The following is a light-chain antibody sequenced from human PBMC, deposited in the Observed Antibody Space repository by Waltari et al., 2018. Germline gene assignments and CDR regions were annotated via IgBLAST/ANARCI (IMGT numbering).Light chain of an antibody. CDR2: KAS. V-gene: IGKV1-5*03. J-gene: IGKJ1*01. Sequence: IPMTQSPSTLSASVGDRVIIPCRASQTVYDDLAWYQQKPGKAPQLLISKASTLEGGVPSRFSGSGYGTEFTLTISSLQPDDLATYYCQQYQSYWMFGQGTKVEIK. CDR3: QQYQSYWM. CDR1: QTVYDD.